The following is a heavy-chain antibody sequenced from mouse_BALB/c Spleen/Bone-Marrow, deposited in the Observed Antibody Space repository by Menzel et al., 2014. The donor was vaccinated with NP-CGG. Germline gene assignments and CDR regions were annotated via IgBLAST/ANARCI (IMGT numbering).Heavy chain of an antibody. CDR3: ARGSSFDY. CDR1: GFNIKDTY. J-gene: IGHJ2*01. CDR2: IYPGNVNT. D-gene: IGHD1-1*01. Sequence: EVQLQQSGAELVKPGASVKLSCTASGFNIKDTYMHWVKQRPGQGLEWIGWIYPGNVNTKYNEKFKGKATLTADKSSNTAYMQLSSLTSEDSAVYFCARGSSFDYWGQGTTLTVSS. V-gene: IGHV14-3*02.